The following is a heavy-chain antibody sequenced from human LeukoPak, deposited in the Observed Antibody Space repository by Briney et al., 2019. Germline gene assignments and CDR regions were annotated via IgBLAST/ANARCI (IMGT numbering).Heavy chain of an antibody. CDR1: GFTFSNAW. CDR3: AREADSSGWYYFDY. CDR2: IKQDGSEK. V-gene: IGHV3-7*03. D-gene: IGHD6-19*01. J-gene: IGHJ4*02. Sequence: GGSLRLSCAASGFTFSNAWMNWVRQAPGKGLEWVANIKQDGSEKYYVDSVKGRFTISRDNAKNSLYLQMNSLRAEDTAVYYCAREADSSGWYYFDYWGQGTLVTVSS.